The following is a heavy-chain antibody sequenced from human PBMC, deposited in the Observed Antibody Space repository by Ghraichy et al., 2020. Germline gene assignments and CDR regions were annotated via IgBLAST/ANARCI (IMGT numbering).Heavy chain of an antibody. CDR1: GFTFGDYA. CDR3: TSKARWLRNSYYFDY. Sequence: GGSLRLSCTASGFTFGDYAMSWFRQAPGKGLEWVGFIRSKAYGGTTEYAASVKGRFTISRDDSKSIAYLQMNSLKTEDTAVYYCTSKARWLRNSYYFDYWGQGTLVTVSS. V-gene: IGHV3-49*03. CDR2: IRSKAYGGTT. D-gene: IGHD5-24*01. J-gene: IGHJ4*02.